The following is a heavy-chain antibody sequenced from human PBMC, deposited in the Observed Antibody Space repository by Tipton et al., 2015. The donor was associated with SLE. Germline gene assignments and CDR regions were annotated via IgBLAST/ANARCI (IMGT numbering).Heavy chain of an antibody. J-gene: IGHJ5*02. CDR2: TYYRSKWYY. V-gene: IGHV6-1*01. D-gene: IGHD3-10*01. CDR1: GDNVSSSSVA. Sequence: GLVKPSQTLSLTCAISGDNVSSSSVAWNWIRQSPSRGLEWLGRTYYRSKWYYDYAVSVISRITISPDTSKNQFSLHLNSVTPEDTAVYYCARDFRAEGNWFDPWGQGTLVTVSS. CDR3: ARDFRAEGNWFDP.